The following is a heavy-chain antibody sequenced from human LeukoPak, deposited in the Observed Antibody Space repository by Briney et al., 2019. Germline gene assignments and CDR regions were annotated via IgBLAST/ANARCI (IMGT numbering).Heavy chain of an antibody. CDR3: ARVAYYYDSAGKSLKFFYGMDV. V-gene: IGHV1-8*01. CDR1: GYTFTNYE. D-gene: IGHD3-22*01. CDR2: MNPSSGNT. J-gene: IGHJ6*02. Sequence: GASVKVSRKASGYTFTNYEINWVRQGTGQGLEWLGWMNPSSGNTGYAQKFQGRVTMTRDTSISTAYMELSSLRSEDTAVYYCARVAYYYDSAGKSLKFFYGMDVWGQGTTVTVS.